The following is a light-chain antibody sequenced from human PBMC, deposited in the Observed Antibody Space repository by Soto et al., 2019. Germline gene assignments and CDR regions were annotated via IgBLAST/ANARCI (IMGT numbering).Light chain of an antibody. CDR1: QNIRNW. CDR2: DAS. V-gene: IGKV1-5*01. Sequence: DIQMTQSPSTLSGSLGDRVTITCRASQNIRNWLAWYQQKPGKAPNPLIYDASSLKSRVPARLSGSGSGTEFTLTISSLQPDDFATYYCQQYNTYSTFGQGTRLEIK. J-gene: IGKJ5*01. CDR3: QQYNTYST.